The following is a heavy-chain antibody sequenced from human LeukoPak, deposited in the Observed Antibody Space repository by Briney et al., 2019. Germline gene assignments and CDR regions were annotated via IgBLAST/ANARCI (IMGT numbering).Heavy chain of an antibody. V-gene: IGHV3-48*03. J-gene: IGHJ5*02. Sequence: GGSLRLSCAASGITFSSYEMNWVRQAPGKGLEWVSYISSSGSTIYYADSVKGRFTISRDNAKNSLYLQMNSLRAEDTAVYYCAKGDTTDPFDPWGQGTLVTVSS. CDR3: AKGDTTDPFDP. D-gene: IGHD1-14*01. CDR2: ISSSGSTI. CDR1: GITFSSYE.